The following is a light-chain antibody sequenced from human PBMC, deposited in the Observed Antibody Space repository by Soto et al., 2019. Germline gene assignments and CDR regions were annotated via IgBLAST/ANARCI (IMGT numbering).Light chain of an antibody. CDR1: QTVSSN. J-gene: IGKJ1*01. CDR2: GAS. V-gene: IGKV3-15*01. CDR3: QQYNNWPRT. Sequence: EIVMTQPPATLSVSPGERATLSCRATQTVSSNLAWYQQKPGQAPRLLIYGASTRDTGIPARFSGSGSGTDFILTISSLQSEDFAVYYCQQYNNWPRTFGQGTKVDIK.